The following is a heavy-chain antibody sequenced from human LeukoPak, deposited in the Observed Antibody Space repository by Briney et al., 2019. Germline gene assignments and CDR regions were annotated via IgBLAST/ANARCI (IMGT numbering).Heavy chain of an antibody. V-gene: IGHV3-21*01. CDR3: ARDDGELDY. CDR2: ISSSSSYI. D-gene: IGHD3-10*01. CDR1: GFTFSSYA. Sequence: GGSLRLSCAASGFTFSSYAMSWVRQAPGKGLEWVSSISSSSSYIYYADSVKGRFTISRDNAKNSLYLQMNSLRAEDTAVYYCARDDGELDYWGQGTLVTVSS. J-gene: IGHJ4*02.